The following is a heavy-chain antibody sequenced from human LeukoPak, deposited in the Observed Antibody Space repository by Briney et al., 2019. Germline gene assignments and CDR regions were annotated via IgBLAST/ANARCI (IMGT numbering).Heavy chain of an antibody. CDR1: GYTFTGYY. CDR3: ARDQSYYARSGYYGIDR. J-gene: IGHJ5*02. CDR2: INPNSGGT. D-gene: IGHD3-22*01. V-gene: IGHV1-2*02. Sequence: ASVKVSCKASGYTFTGYYMHWVQQAPGQGLEWMGWINPNSGGTNYAQKFQDRVTMTTDTSISTAYMELSRLRSDDTAFYYCARDQSYYARSGYYGIDRWGQGTLVTVSS.